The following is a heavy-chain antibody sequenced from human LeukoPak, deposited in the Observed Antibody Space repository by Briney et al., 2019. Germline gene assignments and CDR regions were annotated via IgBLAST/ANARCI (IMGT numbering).Heavy chain of an antibody. CDR3: ARLTWDQYFFDF. CDR2: IYPGDSDR. Sequence: GESLKISCKGSGYSFTNYWIGWVRQMPGKGLEWMAIIYPGDSDRRYSPSFQGQVTISADRSIRTAYLQWSSLKASVTAIYYCARLTWDQYFFDFWGQGTQVTVSS. D-gene: IGHD1-26*01. V-gene: IGHV5-51*01. CDR1: GYSFTNYW. J-gene: IGHJ4*01.